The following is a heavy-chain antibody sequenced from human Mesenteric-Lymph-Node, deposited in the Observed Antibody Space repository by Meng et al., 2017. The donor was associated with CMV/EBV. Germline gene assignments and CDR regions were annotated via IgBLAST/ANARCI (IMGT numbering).Heavy chain of an antibody. D-gene: IGHD3-16*01. CDR1: GYSFTDYW. J-gene: IGHJ4*01. Sequence: GGSLRLSCKGFGYSFTDYWIGWVRQMPGKGLEWMGIIYAGDSDTRYSPSFQGQVTISVDKSISTAYLQWSSLEASDTAMYFYARFYDYLFYLDYWGHGTLVTVSS. CDR2: IYAGDSDT. CDR3: ARFYDYLFYLDY. V-gene: IGHV5-51*01.